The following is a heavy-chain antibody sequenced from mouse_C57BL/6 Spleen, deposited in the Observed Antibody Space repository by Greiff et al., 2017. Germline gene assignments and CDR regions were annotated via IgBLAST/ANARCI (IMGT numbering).Heavy chain of an antibody. Sequence: EVKLVESGGGLVQPGGSLSLSCAASGFTFTDYYMSWVRQPPGKALEWLGFIRNKANGYTTEYSASVKGRFTISSDNSQSILYLQMNALRAEDSATYYCARALDYYGSVYYAMDYWGQGTSVTVSS. CDR3: ARALDYYGSVYYAMDY. CDR1: GFTFTDYY. V-gene: IGHV7-3*01. CDR2: IRNKANGYTT. D-gene: IGHD1-1*01. J-gene: IGHJ4*01.